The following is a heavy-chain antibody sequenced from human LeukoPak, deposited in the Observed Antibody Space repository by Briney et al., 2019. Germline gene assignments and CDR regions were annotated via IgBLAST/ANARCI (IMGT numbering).Heavy chain of an antibody. CDR3: ARETWSGSYFDY. V-gene: IGHV3-7*01. J-gene: IGHJ4*02. CDR2: IKEDGSEK. CDR1: GFTFSSHW. D-gene: IGHD1-26*01. Sequence: GGSLRLSCSASGFTFSSHWMTWVRQAPGKGLEWVANIKEDGSEKYYVDSVWGRFTISRDNAKNSLYLQMNSLGAADTAVYYCARETWSGSYFDYWGQGTLVTVSS.